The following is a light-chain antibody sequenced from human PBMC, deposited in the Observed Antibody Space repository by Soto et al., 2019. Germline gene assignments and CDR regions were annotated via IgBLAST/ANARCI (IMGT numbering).Light chain of an antibody. Sequence: EIVLTQSPGTLSLSPGERATLSCRASQSVSSSYLAWYQQKPGQAPRLLIYGASSRATGIPDRFSGSGFGTDFTLTISRLEPEDFAVYYCQQYGSSVVTFGQGTKVDIK. V-gene: IGKV3-20*01. J-gene: IGKJ2*01. CDR2: GAS. CDR3: QQYGSSVVT. CDR1: QSVSSSY.